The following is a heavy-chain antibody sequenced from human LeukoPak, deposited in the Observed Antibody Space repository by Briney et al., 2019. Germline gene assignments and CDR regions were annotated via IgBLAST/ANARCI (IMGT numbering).Heavy chain of an antibody. J-gene: IGHJ6*03. D-gene: IGHD2-21*02. Sequence: SETLSLTCTVSGGSISSYYWSWIRQPPGKGLEWIGYIYSSGSTNYNPSLMNRVTISVDKSNNQFSLELNSVTAADTAIYYCARVSPGVTASYYYYFYMDVWGKGTTVTVSS. CDR1: GGSISSYY. CDR2: IYSSGST. CDR3: ARVSPGVTASYYYYFYMDV. V-gene: IGHV4-59*01.